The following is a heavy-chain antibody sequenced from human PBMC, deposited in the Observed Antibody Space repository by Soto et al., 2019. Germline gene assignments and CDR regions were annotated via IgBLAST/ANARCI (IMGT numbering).Heavy chain of an antibody. V-gene: IGHV1-69*13. J-gene: IGHJ6*02. CDR2: IIPIFGTA. CDR1: GGTFSSYA. CDR3: ARDHPRIVVVTAIRYYYYGMDV. Sequence: SVKVSCKASGGTFSSYAISWVRQAPGQGLEWMGGIIPIFGTANYAQKFQGRVTITADESTSTAYMELSSLRSEDTAVYYCARDHPRIVVVTAIRYYYYGMDVWG. D-gene: IGHD2-21*02.